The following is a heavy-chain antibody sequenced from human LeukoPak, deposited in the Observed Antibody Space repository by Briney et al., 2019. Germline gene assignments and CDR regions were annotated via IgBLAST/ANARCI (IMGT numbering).Heavy chain of an antibody. J-gene: IGHJ4*02. V-gene: IGHV1-18*01. D-gene: IGHD2-2*01. CDR3: ARDLGDIVVVPAAMPI. CDR1: GYTFTSYG. CDR2: ISAYNGNT. Sequence: GASVKVSCKASGYTFTSYGISWVRQAPGQGLEWMGWISAYNGNTNYAQKLQGRVTMTTDTSTSTAYMELSSLRSEDTAVYYCARDLGDIVVVPAAMPIWGQGTLVTVSS.